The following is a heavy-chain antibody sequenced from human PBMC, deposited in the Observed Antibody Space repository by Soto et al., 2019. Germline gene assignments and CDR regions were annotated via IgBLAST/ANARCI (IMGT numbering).Heavy chain of an antibody. J-gene: IGHJ5*02. V-gene: IGHV2-5*02. D-gene: IGHD3-3*01. CDR1: GFSLSTSWAA. CDR3: AHRATMTIFGLIIDNVIWFDP. CDR2: IYWDGHK. Sequence: QINLIESGPTLVKPTQTLTLTCTFSGFSLSTSWAAVGWVRQPPGRALEWLALIYWDGHKRYNASLGNRLTITKDTSINEVVLTLTNVDPAATATYYCAHRATMTIFGLIIDNVIWFDPWGQGTRVIVSS.